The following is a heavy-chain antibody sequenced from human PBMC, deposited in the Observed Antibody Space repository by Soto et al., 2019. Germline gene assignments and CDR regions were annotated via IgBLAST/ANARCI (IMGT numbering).Heavy chain of an antibody. D-gene: IGHD6-13*01. J-gene: IGHJ5*02. CDR2: LYSAMIT. Sequence: PSETLSLTCSVSGGSISIRHFYWGWVRQSPGRGLEWIGSLYSAMITYYNPSLKSRVTISVDTSKNQFSLKLSSVTAADTAVYYCASQNVNSSSPQFDPWGQRTLVTVSS. V-gene: IGHV4-39*07. CDR1: GGSISIRHFY. CDR3: ASQNVNSSSPQFDP.